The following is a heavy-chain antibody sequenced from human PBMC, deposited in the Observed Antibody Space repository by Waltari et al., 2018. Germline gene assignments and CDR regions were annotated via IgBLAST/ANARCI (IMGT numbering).Heavy chain of an antibody. J-gene: IGHJ5*02. CDR1: GFFFNDAW. D-gene: IGHD3-10*01. Sequence: EVQLVEAGGGLVKPGGSLRLPCAASGFFFNDAWMTWLRQAPGKGLEWVCRIKSKTNGGTADYAAPVKGRFTISRDDSKNMVYLQMNSLKTEDTAVYYCVGSRNHDWFDPCGQGTLVTVSS. CDR2: IKSKTNGGTA. CDR3: VGSRNHDWFDP. V-gene: IGHV3-15*01.